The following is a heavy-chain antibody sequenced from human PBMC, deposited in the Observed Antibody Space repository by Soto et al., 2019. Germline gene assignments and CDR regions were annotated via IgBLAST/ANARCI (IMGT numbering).Heavy chain of an antibody. CDR3: ARMQGLVPFDY. J-gene: IGHJ4*02. V-gene: IGHV1-3*01. Sequence: QVQLVQSGAEVKKPGASVQVSCKSAGYTLTSYAMQWVRQAPGQRLERMGWINAGNANTKYSQKFQGRVTITRDTSASTAYMELRSLRSEDTAVYYCARMQGLVPFDYWGQGTLVTVSS. D-gene: IGHD6-19*01. CDR1: GYTLTSYA. CDR2: INAGNANT.